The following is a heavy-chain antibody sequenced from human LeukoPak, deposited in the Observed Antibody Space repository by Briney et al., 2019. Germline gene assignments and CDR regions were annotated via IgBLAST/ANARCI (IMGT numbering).Heavy chain of an antibody. CDR1: GGSISSYY. Sequence: SETLSLTCTVSGGSISSYYWSWIRQPPGKGLEWIGYIYYSGSTNYNPSLKSRVTMSVDTSKNQFSLKLSSVTAADTAVYYCARNGAIDYGSGSPYYFDYWGQGTLVTVSS. CDR3: ARNGAIDYGSGSPYYFDY. V-gene: IGHV4-59*08. J-gene: IGHJ4*02. CDR2: IYYSGST. D-gene: IGHD3-10*01.